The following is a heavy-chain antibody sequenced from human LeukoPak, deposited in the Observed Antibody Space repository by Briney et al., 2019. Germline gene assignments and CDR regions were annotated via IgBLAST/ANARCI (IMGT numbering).Heavy chain of an antibody. Sequence: PGGSVRLSCAASGFTFSSYAMHWVRQAPGKGLEWVAVISYDGSNKYYADSVKGRFTISRDNSKNTLYLQMNSLRAEDTAVYYCARGLGYSYGPSRGYYMDVWGKGTTVTVSS. CDR3: ARGLGYSYGPSRGYYMDV. J-gene: IGHJ6*03. CDR2: ISYDGSNK. CDR1: GFTFSSYA. D-gene: IGHD5-18*01. V-gene: IGHV3-30-3*01.